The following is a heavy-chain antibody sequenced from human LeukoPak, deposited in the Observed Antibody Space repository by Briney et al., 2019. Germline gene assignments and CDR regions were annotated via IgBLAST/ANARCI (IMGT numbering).Heavy chain of an antibody. D-gene: IGHD2-15*01. CDR2: IIPIFGTA. V-gene: IGHV1-69*05. J-gene: IGHJ4*02. CDR1: GGTFSSYA. Sequence: GASVKVSCKASGGTFSSYAISWVRQAPGQGLEWMGRIIPIFGTANYAQKLQGRVTITTDESTSTAYMELGSLRSEDTAVYYCARSTGYCSGGSCSAFGYWGQGTLVTVSS. CDR3: ARSTGYCSGGSCSAFGY.